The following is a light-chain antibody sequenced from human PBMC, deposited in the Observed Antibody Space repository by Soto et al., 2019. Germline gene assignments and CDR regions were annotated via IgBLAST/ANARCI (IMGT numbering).Light chain of an antibody. Sequence: DIQMTQSPSTLSASVGDRVTITCRASQSISSWLAWYQQKPGKAPKLLIYDASSLESGVPSRFSGSGSGTAFTRTISSLQPDDFATDYCQQYNSYSTFGQGTKLEIK. CDR1: QSISSW. V-gene: IGKV1-5*01. CDR3: QQYNSYST. J-gene: IGKJ2*01. CDR2: DAS.